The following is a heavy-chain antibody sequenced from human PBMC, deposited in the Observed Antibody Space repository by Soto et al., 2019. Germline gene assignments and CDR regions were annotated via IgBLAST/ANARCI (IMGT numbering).Heavy chain of an antibody. CDR3: ARSGAYCTSITCLFDSF. Sequence: QAQLVQSGAEVKQTGASVKVSCRASGYTFTSYGYAWVRQAPGQGLEWMGWISAYNGDTNYAQKFQDRVTLTTDTSTTTAYMELRNLGSDDTAVYYCARSGAYCTSITCLFDSFWGLGTLVTVSS. CDR1: GYTFTSYG. D-gene: IGHD2-8*01. V-gene: IGHV1-18*01. J-gene: IGHJ4*02. CDR2: ISAYNGDT.